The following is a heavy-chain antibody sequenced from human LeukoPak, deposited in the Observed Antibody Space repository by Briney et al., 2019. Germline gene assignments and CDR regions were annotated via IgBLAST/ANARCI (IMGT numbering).Heavy chain of an antibody. CDR3: ARCPIWDY. J-gene: IGHJ4*02. D-gene: IGHD2-21*01. Sequence: PSETLSLTCAVYGGSFSGYYWSWIRQPPGKGLEWIGEINHSGSTNYNPSLKSRVTISVDTSKNQFSLKLSSVTAADTAVYYCARCPIWDYWGQGTLVTVSS. CDR1: GGSFSGYY. CDR2: INHSGST. V-gene: IGHV4-34*01.